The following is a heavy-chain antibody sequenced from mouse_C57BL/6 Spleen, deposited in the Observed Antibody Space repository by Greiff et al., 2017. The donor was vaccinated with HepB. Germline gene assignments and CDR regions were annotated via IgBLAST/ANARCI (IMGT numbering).Heavy chain of an antibody. CDR3: TRYSSGYVGLWMDY. CDR1: GYTFTDYE. V-gene: IGHV1-15*01. D-gene: IGHD3-2*02. J-gene: IGHJ4*01. CDR2: IDPETGGT. Sequence: QVQLQQSGAELVRPGASVTLSCKASGYTFTDYEMHWVKQTPVHGLEWIGAIDPETGGTAYNQKFKGKAILTADKSSSTAYMELRSLTSEDSAVYYCTRYSSGYVGLWMDYWGQGTSVTVSS.